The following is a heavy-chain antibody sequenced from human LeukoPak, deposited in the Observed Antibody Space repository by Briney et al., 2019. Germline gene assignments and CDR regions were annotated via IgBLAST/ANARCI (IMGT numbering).Heavy chain of an antibody. D-gene: IGHD1-26*01. CDR3: TRRVGGTPDH. Sequence: PGGSLRLPCAASGFPFSTYVMTWVRQARGKGLEWVSAIGADGRSTDYADSVKGRFTISRDISKNTLYLQMNSLRAEDTALYYCTRRVGGTPDHWGLGTLVTVSS. CDR2: IGADGRST. CDR1: GFPFSTYV. V-gene: IGHV3-23*01. J-gene: IGHJ5*02.